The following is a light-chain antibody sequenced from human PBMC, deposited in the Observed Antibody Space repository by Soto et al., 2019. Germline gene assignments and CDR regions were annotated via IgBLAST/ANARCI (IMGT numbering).Light chain of an antibody. J-gene: IGKJ1*01. CDR3: EQYNSHWR. Sequence: DIQISQSTSSLSASVGDRLTITCPASQSISSWLAWYLKKPGKAPKLLIYDASSLESGVPSRFSGSGSGTEFTLTICSLQPDDFSTYYREQYNSHWRLGQGTKV. CDR2: DAS. CDR1: QSISSW. V-gene: IGKV1-5*01.